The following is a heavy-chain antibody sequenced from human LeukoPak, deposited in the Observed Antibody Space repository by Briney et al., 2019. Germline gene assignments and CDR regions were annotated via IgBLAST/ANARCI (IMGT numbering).Heavy chain of an antibody. V-gene: IGHV3-9*01. CDR2: ISWNSGSI. D-gene: IGHD6-13*01. J-gene: IGHJ4*02. CDR3: AKAGTAAAGTRDVRWDY. CDR1: GFTFDDYA. Sequence: GGSLRLSCAASGFTFDDYAMHWVRQAPGKGLEWVSGISWNSGSIGYADSVKGRFTISRDNAKNSLYLQMNSLRAEDTALYYCAKAGTAAAGTRDVRWDYWGQGTLVTVSS.